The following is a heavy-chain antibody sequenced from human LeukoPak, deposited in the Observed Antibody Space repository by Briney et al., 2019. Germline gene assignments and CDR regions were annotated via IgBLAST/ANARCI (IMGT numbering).Heavy chain of an antibody. CDR3: ARARGDCSSTSCYKPRRFDP. Sequence: PSETLSLTYTVSGYSISSGYYWGWIRQPPGKGLEWIGSIYHSGSTYYNPSLKSRVTISVDTSKNQFSLKLSSVTAADTAVSHCARARGDCSSTSCYKPRRFDPWGQGTLVTVSS. J-gene: IGHJ5*02. D-gene: IGHD2-2*02. V-gene: IGHV4-38-2*02. CDR2: IYHSGST. CDR1: GYSISSGYY.